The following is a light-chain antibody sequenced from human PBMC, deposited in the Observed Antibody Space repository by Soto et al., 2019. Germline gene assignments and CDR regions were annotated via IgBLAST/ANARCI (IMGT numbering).Light chain of an antibody. CDR1: QSVSSK. Sequence: EIVMTQSPATLSLSPGQRATLSCRASQSVSSKLAWYQQRPGQAPRLLIYSASTRATGIPARFSGSGSGTEFTLTISRLQSEDFAVYYCHQYNHWLTWTFGQGTKVEIK. CDR3: HQYNHWLTWT. V-gene: IGKV3-15*01. CDR2: SAS. J-gene: IGKJ1*01.